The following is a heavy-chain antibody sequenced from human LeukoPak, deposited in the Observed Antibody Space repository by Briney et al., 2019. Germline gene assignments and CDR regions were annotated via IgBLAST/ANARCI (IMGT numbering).Heavy chain of an antibody. CDR3: ARDPPRSTSSKAPFDY. CDR1: GYTFTGYY. CDR2: INPNSGGT. J-gene: IGHJ4*02. V-gene: IGHV1-2*06. D-gene: IGHD2-2*01. Sequence: GASVKVSCKASGYTFTGYYMHWVRQAPGQGLEWMGRINPNSGGTNYAQKFQGRVTMTRDTSISTAYMELSRLRSDDTAVYYCARDPPRSTSSKAPFDYWGQGTLVTVPS.